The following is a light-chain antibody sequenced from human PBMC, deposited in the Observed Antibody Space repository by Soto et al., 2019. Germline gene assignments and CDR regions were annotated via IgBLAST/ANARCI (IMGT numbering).Light chain of an antibody. J-gene: IGKJ1*01. CDR3: QQYGRSPPWT. CDR2: GAS. CDR1: QSVSRNY. V-gene: IGKV3-20*01. Sequence: EIVLTQSPGTLSLSPGERATLSCRASQSVSRNYLVWYQQKPGQAPRLLIHGASSRATGIPDSFSGSGSGTDFTLTISRLEPEDLAAYYCQQYGRSPPWTFVQGTKVEIK.